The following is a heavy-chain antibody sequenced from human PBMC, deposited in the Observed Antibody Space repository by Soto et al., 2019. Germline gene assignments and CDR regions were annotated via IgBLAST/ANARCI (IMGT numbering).Heavy chain of an antibody. Sequence: QVQLVQSGAEVKKPGASVKVSCKASGYTYTNYGISWVRQAPGQGLEWIGWISAYNGNTKYAQKLQGRVTMTTDTSTSTDYMELRSLRSDDTAVYYCARGVGSGSYYNQYNWFDPWGQGTLVTVSS. CDR2: ISAYNGNT. D-gene: IGHD3-10*01. J-gene: IGHJ5*02. V-gene: IGHV1-18*01. CDR3: ARGVGSGSYYNQYNWFDP. CDR1: GYTYTNYG.